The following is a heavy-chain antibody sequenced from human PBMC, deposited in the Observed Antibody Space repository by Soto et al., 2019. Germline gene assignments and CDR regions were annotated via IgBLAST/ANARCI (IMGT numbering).Heavy chain of an antibody. Sequence: EVQLVQSGAEVRKPGESLKISCKGSGYSFTTYWIGWVRQVPGKGLEWMGIIYPDDSDTRYSPSFQGQVTMSADKSISTAYLQWSSLKTSDTAMYYSARRVKYSDSDRFDSWGQGTLVTVSS. D-gene: IGHD5-12*01. CDR1: GYSFTTYW. CDR3: ARRVKYSDSDRFDS. CDR2: IYPDDSDT. V-gene: IGHV5-51*03. J-gene: IGHJ4*02.